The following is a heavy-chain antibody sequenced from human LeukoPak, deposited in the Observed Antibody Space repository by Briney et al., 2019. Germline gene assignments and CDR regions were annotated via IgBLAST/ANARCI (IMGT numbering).Heavy chain of an antibody. CDR1: GFTFSSYA. J-gene: IGHJ6*03. CDR2: ISSSGGST. Sequence: GGSLRLSCAASGFTFSSYAMSWVRQAPGKGLEWVSAISSSGGSTYYADSVKGRFTISRDNSKNTLYLQMNSLRAEDTAVYYCAKGYSGYDYYYYYYMDVWGKGTTVTVSS. V-gene: IGHV3-23*01. CDR3: AKGYSGYDYYYYYYMDV. D-gene: IGHD5-12*01.